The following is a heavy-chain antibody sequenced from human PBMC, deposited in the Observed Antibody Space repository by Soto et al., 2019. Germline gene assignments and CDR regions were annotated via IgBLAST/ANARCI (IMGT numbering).Heavy chain of an antibody. D-gene: IGHD2-8*01. CDR3: ARDTGVYMRVAY. J-gene: IGHJ4*02. V-gene: IGHV4-4*02. CDR1: GDSIITDHC. CDR2: SYYDGRT. Sequence: QVRLQESGPGLVKPSETLSLTCAVSGDSIITDHCWTWVRQSPEKGLDWIGESYYDGRTNHNPSRKSRVTISVDKSHNQFSLKMSSVTAADTAIYFCARDTGVYMRVAYWGQGTLVTVSS.